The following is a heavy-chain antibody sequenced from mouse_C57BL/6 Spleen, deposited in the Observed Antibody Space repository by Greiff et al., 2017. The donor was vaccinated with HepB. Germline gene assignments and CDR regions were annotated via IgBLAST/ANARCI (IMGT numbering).Heavy chain of an antibody. J-gene: IGHJ1*03. Sequence: EVQLQQSGPELVKPGASVKISCKASGYTFTDYYMNWVKQSHGKSLEWIGDINPNNGGTSYNQKFKGKATLNVDKSSSTADMELLSLTSEDSAVYYCARSGYGYDWYFDVWGTGTTVTVSS. CDR1: GYTFTDYY. D-gene: IGHD2-2*01. CDR2: INPNNGGT. CDR3: ARSGYGYDWYFDV. V-gene: IGHV1-26*01.